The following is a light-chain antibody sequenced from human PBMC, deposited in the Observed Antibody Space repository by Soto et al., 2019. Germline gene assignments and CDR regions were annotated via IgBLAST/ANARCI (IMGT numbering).Light chain of an antibody. Sequence: EIVMTQSPVTLSVSPGERATLSCRASQSVSSNLAWYQQKPGQAPRLLIYGASTRATGIPARFSGSGSGTEFTLTISSLQSEGFAVYYCQQYNDWRTFGQGTKLEIK. V-gene: IGKV3-15*01. CDR1: QSVSSN. CDR3: QQYNDWRT. J-gene: IGKJ2*01. CDR2: GAS.